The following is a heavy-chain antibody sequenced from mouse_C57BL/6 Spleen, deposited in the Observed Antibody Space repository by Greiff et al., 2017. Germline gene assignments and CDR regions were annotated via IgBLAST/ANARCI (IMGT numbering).Heavy chain of an antibody. J-gene: IGHJ2*01. D-gene: IGHD1-1*01. V-gene: IGHV1-64*01. Sequence: VQLQQPGAELVKPGASVTLSCKASGFTFTSYWMHWVKQRPGQGLEWIGMIHPNSGSTNYNEKFKSKATLTVDKSSSTAYMQLSSLTSEDSAVYYCASDYGSSYNYFDYWGQGTTLTVSS. CDR3: ASDYGSSYNYFDY. CDR1: GFTFTSYW. CDR2: IHPNSGST.